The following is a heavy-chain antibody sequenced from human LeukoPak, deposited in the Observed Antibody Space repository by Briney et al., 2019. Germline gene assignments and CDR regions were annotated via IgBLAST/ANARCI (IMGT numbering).Heavy chain of an antibody. D-gene: IGHD2-2*02. CDR2: VYPGDSDT. Sequence: GESLKISCKASGYTFSDYWIGWVRQMPGQGLEWMGIVYPGDSDTRYSPSFQGHVTISADKSINTAYLQWSGLQASDNAIYFCARSQGLYGAADYWGQGTLV. V-gene: IGHV5-51*01. J-gene: IGHJ4*02. CDR1: GYTFSDYW. CDR3: ARSQGLYGAADY.